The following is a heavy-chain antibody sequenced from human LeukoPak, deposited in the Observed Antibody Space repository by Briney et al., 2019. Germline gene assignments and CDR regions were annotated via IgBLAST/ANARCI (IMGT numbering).Heavy chain of an antibody. CDR3: ARGPTYYYDSSGYYD. V-gene: IGHV4-34*01. CDR1: GGSFSGYY. J-gene: IGHJ4*01. D-gene: IGHD3-22*01. CDR2: INHSGST. Sequence: SETLSLTCAVYGGSFSGYYWSWIRQPPGKGLEWSGEINHSGSTNYNPSLKSRVTISVDTSKNQFSLKLSSVTAADTAVYYCARGPTYYYDSSGYYDWGHGTLVTVSS.